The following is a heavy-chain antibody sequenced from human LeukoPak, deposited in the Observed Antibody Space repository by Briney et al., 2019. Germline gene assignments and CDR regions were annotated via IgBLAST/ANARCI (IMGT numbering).Heavy chain of an antibody. J-gene: IGHJ2*01. D-gene: IGHD5-12*01. CDR2: IYYSGST. CDR1: GGSISSGGYY. V-gene: IGHV4-31*03. Sequence: SETLSLTCTVSGGSISSGGYYWSWIRQHPGKGLEWIGYIYYSGSTYYNPSLKSRVTISVDTSKNQFSLKLSSVTAADTAVYYCARDRRDGYNPSVWYFDLWGRGTPATVSS. CDR3: ARDRRDGYNPSVWYFDL.